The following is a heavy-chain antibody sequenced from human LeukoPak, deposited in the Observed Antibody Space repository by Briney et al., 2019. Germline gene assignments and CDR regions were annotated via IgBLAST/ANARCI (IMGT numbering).Heavy chain of an antibody. CDR3: ARTWLREINYFDY. J-gene: IGHJ4*02. CDR1: GFTFSTFG. D-gene: IGHD5-12*01. V-gene: IGHV3-11*04. CDR2: ISSSGSTI. Sequence: GGSLRLSCATSGFTFSTFGMSWIRQAPGKGLEWVSYISSSGSTIYYADSVKGRFTISRDNAKNSLYLQMNSLRAEDTAVYYCARTWLREINYFDYWGQGTLVTVSS.